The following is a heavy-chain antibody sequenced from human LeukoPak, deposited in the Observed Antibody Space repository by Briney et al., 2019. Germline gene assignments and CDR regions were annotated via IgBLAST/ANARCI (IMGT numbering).Heavy chain of an antibody. CDR3: ASGFSSSYQYDISGSYFDY. V-gene: IGHV1-2*02. D-gene: IGHD3-22*01. CDR2: ISPNSGGT. CDR1: GYSFTGYY. Sequence: ASVKLSCKASGYSFTGYYIHWVRQAPGQGLEWMGWISPNSGGTRYAQNFQGRVTMTRDTSISTAYMDLSRLRSDDTAVYYCASGFSSSYQYDISGSYFDYWGQGTLVTVSS. J-gene: IGHJ4*02.